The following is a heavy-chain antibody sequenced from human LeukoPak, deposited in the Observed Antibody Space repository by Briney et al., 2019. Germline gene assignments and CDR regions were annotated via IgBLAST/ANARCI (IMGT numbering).Heavy chain of an antibody. CDR3: ARLEGGYDPKGVGYYYYYCYMDV. CDR2: IYPGDSDT. Sequence: GESLKISCKGSGYSFTSYWIGWVRQMPGKGLEWMGIIYPGDSDTRYSPSFQGQVTISADKSISTAYLQWSSLKASDTAMYYCARLEGGYDPKGVGYYYYYCYMDVWGKGTTVTVSS. V-gene: IGHV5-51*01. D-gene: IGHD5-12*01. CDR1: GYSFTSYW. J-gene: IGHJ6*03.